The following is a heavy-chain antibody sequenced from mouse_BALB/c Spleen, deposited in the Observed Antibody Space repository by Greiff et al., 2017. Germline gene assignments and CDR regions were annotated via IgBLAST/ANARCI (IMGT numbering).Heavy chain of an antibody. J-gene: IGHJ4*01. CDR1: GFNIKDTY. Sequence: EVQLQQSGAELVKPGASVKLSCTASGFNIKDTYMHWVKQRPEQGLEWIGRIDPANGNTKYDPKFQGKATITADTSSNTAYLQLSSLTSEDTAVYYCASIYYYGSRGAMDYWGQGTSVTVSS. CDR2: IDPANGNT. D-gene: IGHD1-1*01. V-gene: IGHV14-3*02. CDR3: ASIYYYGSRGAMDY.